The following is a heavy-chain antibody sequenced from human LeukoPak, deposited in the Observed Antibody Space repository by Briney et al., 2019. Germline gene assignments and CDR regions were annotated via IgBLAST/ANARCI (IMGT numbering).Heavy chain of an antibody. CDR3: ARYCSGGSCYSGPDGY. J-gene: IGHJ4*02. CDR1: GGSISSGDYY. CDR2: IYYSGST. V-gene: IGHV4-30-4*01. D-gene: IGHD2-15*01. Sequence: SETLSLTCTVSGGSISSGDYYWSWIRQPPGKGLEWIGYIYYSGSTYYNPSLKSRVTISVDTSKNQFSLKLSSVTAADTAVYYCARYCSGGSCYSGPDGYWGQGTLVTVSS.